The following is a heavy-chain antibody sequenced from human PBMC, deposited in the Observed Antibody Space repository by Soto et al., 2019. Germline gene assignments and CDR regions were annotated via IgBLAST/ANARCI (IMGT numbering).Heavy chain of an antibody. CDR1: GFTSSNYA. V-gene: IGHV3-23*01. J-gene: IGHJ4*02. D-gene: IGHD3-10*01. CDR2: ISGSGDST. CDR3: ARVHGSRTYYYYFDS. Sequence: GGSLRLSCAASGFTSSNYAMSWVRQAPGKGLEWVSTISGSGDSTYYADSVKGRFTISRDNSRNTLYLQMNSLRAEDTAVYYCARVHGSRTYYYYFDSWGQGTLVTVSS.